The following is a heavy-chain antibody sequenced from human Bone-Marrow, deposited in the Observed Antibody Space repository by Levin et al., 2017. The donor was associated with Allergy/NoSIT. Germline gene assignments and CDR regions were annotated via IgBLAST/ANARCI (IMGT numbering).Heavy chain of an antibody. D-gene: IGHD6-6*01. V-gene: IGHV3-23*01. CDR3: ANSGSSSDGNWFDP. J-gene: IGHJ5*02. CDR1: GFTFSSYA. Sequence: PGGSLRLSCAASGFTFSSYAMSWVRQAPGKGLEWVSAISGSGGSTYYADSVKGRFTISRDNSKNTLYLQMNSLRAEDTAVYYCANSGSSSDGNWFDPWGQGTLVTVSS. CDR2: ISGSGGST.